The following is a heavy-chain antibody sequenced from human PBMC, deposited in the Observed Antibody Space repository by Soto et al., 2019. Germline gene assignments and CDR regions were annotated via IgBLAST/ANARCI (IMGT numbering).Heavy chain of an antibody. Sequence: EVQMVESGGGLVKPGGSLRLSCAASGFTISNAWMTWVRQAPGKGLEWVGRIRSNTDGGTTDYAAPVKGRFTISRDDSKDTVYLQMDSLETEDTAVYYCTTGGGRRTSGGYWGQGTLVTVAS. CDR1: GFTISNAW. J-gene: IGHJ4*02. CDR2: IRSNTDGGTT. D-gene: IGHD1-26*01. CDR3: TTGGGRRTSGGY. V-gene: IGHV3-15*01.